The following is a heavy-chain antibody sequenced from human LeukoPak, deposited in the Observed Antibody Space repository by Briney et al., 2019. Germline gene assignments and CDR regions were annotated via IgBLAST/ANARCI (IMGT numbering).Heavy chain of an antibody. CDR2: IFASGST. J-gene: IGHJ6*03. CDR3: ARGAGYSREVNYYYYMDA. CDR1: YGSISTYF. Sequence: SETLSLTCTVSYGSISTYFWSWVRQPAGKGLEWIGRIFASGSTFYSPSLKSRVTMSVDTSKSQFSLKLNSVTAADTAVYYCARGAGYSREVNYYYYMDAWGKGTTVTVSS. D-gene: IGHD1-26*01. V-gene: IGHV4-4*07.